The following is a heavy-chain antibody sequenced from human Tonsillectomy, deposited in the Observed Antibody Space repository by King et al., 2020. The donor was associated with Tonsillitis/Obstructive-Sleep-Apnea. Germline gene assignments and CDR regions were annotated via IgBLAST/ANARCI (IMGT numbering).Heavy chain of an antibody. D-gene: IGHD6-19*01. J-gene: IGHJ6*02. CDR2: INHSGST. Sequence: VQLQQWGAGLLKPSETLSLTCAVYGGSFSGYYWSWIRQPPGKGLEWIGEINHSGSTNYNPSLKSRVTISVDTSKNQFSLKLSSVTAADTAVYYCARGRIAVAFYYYYGMDVWGQGTPVTVSS. CDR1: GGSFSGYY. V-gene: IGHV4-34*01. CDR3: ARGRIAVAFYYYYGMDV.